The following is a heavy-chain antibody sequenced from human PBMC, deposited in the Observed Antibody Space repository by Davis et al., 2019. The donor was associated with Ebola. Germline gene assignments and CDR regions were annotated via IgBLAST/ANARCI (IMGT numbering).Heavy chain of an antibody. V-gene: IGHV1-2*06. D-gene: IGHD6-19*01. CDR3: ARGLTGYSSGWYDY. CDR1: GYTFTSNA. CDR2: INPYSGDT. J-gene: IGHJ4*02. Sequence: ASVKVSCKASGYTFTSNAMNWVRQAPGQGLEWMGRINPYSGDTNYAQKFQGRVTMTRDTSITTAYMELSRLRSEDTAVYYCARGLTGYSSGWYDYWGQGTLVTVSS.